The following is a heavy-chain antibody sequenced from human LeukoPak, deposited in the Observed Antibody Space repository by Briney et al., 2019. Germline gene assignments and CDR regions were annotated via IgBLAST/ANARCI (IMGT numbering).Heavy chain of an antibody. D-gene: IGHD6-19*01. Sequence: SETLSLTCTVSGGSISSYYWSWIRQPPGKGLEWIGYIYYSGSTNYNPSLKSRVTISVDTSKNRFSLKLSSVTAADTAVYYCARDLSRSSGWSYAFDIWGQGTMVTVSS. CDR2: IYYSGST. J-gene: IGHJ3*02. V-gene: IGHV4-59*01. CDR3: ARDLSRSSGWSYAFDI. CDR1: GGSISSYY.